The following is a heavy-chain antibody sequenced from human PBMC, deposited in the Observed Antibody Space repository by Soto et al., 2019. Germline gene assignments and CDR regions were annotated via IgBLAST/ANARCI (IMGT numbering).Heavy chain of an antibody. CDR2: IDPGDSDT. V-gene: IGHV5-51*01. J-gene: IGHJ6*02. D-gene: IGHD6-13*01. Sequence: GESLKISCKASGYSFNTYWIGWERQLLGKGLEWMGIIDPGDSDTRYSPSFQGQVTISADKSISTAYLQWSSLKASDTAIYYCARTAAAGKYYYGVDVWGQGTTVTVSS. CDR3: ARTAAAGKYYYGVDV. CDR1: GYSFNTYW.